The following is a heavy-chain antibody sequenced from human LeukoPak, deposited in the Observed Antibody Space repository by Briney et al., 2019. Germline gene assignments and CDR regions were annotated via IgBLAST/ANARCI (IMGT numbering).Heavy chain of an antibody. D-gene: IGHD3-10*01. Sequence: PSQTLSLTCTVSGGSISSGSYYWSWIRQPAGKGLEWIGRIYTSGSTNYNPSLKSRVTISVDTSKNQFSLKLSSVTAADTAVYYCARLWYGSGSYLDYWGQGTLVTVSS. V-gene: IGHV4-61*02. CDR1: GGSISSGSYY. CDR2: IYTSGST. CDR3: ARLWYGSGSYLDY. J-gene: IGHJ4*02.